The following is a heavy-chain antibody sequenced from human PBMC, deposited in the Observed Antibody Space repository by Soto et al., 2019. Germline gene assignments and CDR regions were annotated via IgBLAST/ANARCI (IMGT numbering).Heavy chain of an antibody. V-gene: IGHV4-4*02. CDR1: GGSISSDKW. Sequence: QVQLQESGPGLVKPSGTLSLTCDVSGGSISSDKWWNWVRQPPGKGLEWIGEIYHSGSTNYNPSLKSRVTISVGKSKNQFSLRLSSVTAADTAVYYCASPHYRSVRGVSYGMDVWGQGTTVTVSS. D-gene: IGHD3-10*01. CDR3: ASPHYRSVRGVSYGMDV. J-gene: IGHJ6*02. CDR2: IYHSGST.